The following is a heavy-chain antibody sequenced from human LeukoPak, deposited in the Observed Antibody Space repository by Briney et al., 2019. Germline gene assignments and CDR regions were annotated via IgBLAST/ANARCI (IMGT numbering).Heavy chain of an antibody. D-gene: IGHD3-22*01. CDR1: GFSFDDYG. CDR2: INWNGGST. Sequence: GGSLRLSCAASGFSFDDYGMSWVCQAPGKGLEWVSGINWNGGSTGYVDSVKGRFTISRDNAKNSLYLQMNSLRAEDTALYHCARDLKYYYDSSGYYTSQGYFDLWGRGTLVSVSS. CDR3: ARDLKYYYDSSGYYTSQGYFDL. J-gene: IGHJ2*01. V-gene: IGHV3-20*01.